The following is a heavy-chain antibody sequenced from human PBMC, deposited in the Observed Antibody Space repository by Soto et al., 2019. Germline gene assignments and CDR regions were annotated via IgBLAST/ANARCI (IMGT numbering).Heavy chain of an antibody. D-gene: IGHD2-2*01. CDR1: GFTFSDHY. V-gene: IGHV3-72*01. Sequence: EVQLVESGGGLVQPGGSLRLSCAASGFTFSDHYMDWVRQAPGKGLEWVGRTRNKANSYTTEYAASVKGRFTISRDDSKNSLYLQMNSLKTEDTAVYYCARVLYCSSTSCWHDASDIWGQGTMVTVSS. J-gene: IGHJ3*02. CDR2: TRNKANSYTT. CDR3: ARVLYCSSTSCWHDASDI.